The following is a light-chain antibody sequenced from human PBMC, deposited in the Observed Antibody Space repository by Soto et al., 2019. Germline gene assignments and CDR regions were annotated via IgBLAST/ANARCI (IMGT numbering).Light chain of an antibody. J-gene: IGLJ1*01. Sequence: QSALTQPPSVSGSPGQSVAISCTGTSSDIGAYNRVSWYQQPPGTAPKLMIYDVNNRPSGVPDRFSGSRSGNTASLTISGLQADDEADYYCSSFTSSNTYVFGTGTKVTV. CDR3: SSFTSSNTYV. V-gene: IGLV2-18*02. CDR1: SSDIGAYNR. CDR2: DVN.